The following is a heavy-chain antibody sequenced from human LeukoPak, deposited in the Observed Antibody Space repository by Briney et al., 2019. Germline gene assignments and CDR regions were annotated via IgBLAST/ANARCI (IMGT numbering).Heavy chain of an antibody. CDR3: ARGLGSGTFSLFDY. CDR2: ISGSGGST. CDR1: GFIFSTYS. J-gene: IGHJ4*02. V-gene: IGHV3-23*01. Sequence: GGSLRLSCAASGFIFSTYSMSWVRQAPGKGLEWVSAISGSGGSTYYADSVKGRFTISRDNSKNTLYLQMNSLRAEDTAVYYCARGLGSGTFSLFDYWGQGTLVTVSS. D-gene: IGHD3-10*01.